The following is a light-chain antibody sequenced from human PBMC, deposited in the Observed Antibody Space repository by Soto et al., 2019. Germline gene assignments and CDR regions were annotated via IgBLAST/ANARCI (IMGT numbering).Light chain of an antibody. CDR1: QSVSSSR. CDR2: GAS. CDR3: QQYGSSLWT. V-gene: IGKV3-20*01. J-gene: IGKJ1*01. Sequence: EILLTQSPGTLSLSPGETATLSCSASQSVSSSRLAWYRQKPGQAPRLLIYGASSRATGIPGRFSGSGSGTDFTLTISRLEPEDFAVYYCQQYGSSLWTFGQGTKVDIK.